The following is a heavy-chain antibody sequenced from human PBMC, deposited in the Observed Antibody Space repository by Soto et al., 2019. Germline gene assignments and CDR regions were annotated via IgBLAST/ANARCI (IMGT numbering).Heavy chain of an antibody. CDR2: IIGNGDTA. Sequence: EVQLLETGGGLVQPGGSLRLSCAASGFTFTNFGMSWVRQAPGKGLEWLSAIIGNGDTAYYAASVNGRFTISRDNSKDTLYLQLNDLEAEDTAIYYCAKDYDYGDSLPFDYWGLGTLVAVSS. V-gene: IGHV3-23*01. CDR3: AKDYDYGDSLPFDY. CDR1: GFTFTNFG. J-gene: IGHJ4*02. D-gene: IGHD4-17*01.